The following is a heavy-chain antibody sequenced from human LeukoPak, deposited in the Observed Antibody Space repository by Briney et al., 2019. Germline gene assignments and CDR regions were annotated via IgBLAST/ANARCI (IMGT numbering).Heavy chain of an antibody. V-gene: IGHV4-34*01. CDR1: GGSFSGYY. J-gene: IGHJ5*02. D-gene: IGHD3-10*01. Sequence: SETLSLTCAVYGGSFSGYYWSWIRQPPGKGLEWIGEINHSGSTNYNPSLKSRVTISVDTSKNQFSLKLSSVTAADTAVYYCARGSDYYDSGKGWFDPWGQGTLVTVSS. CDR3: ARGSDYYDSGKGWFDP. CDR2: INHSGST.